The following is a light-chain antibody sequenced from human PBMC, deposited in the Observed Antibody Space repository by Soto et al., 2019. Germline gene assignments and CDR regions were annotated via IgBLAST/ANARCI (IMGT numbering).Light chain of an antibody. CDR3: SSYASSTAYV. J-gene: IGLJ1*01. CDR1: SSDVGGYNY. CDR2: EVS. V-gene: IGLV2-14*01. Sequence: QSALTQPASVSGSPGQSITISCTGTSSDVGGYNYVSWYQLHPGKAPKLMVYEVSYRPSGVSSRFSGSKSANTASLTISGLQAEDEADYYCSSYASSTAYVSGTRTKVTVL.